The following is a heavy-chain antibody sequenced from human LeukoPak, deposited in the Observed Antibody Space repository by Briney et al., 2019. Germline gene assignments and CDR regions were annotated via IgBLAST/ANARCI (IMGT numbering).Heavy chain of an antibody. V-gene: IGHV5-51*01. CDR1: GYRFTSYW. CDR2: IYPGDSDT. J-gene: IGHJ5*02. D-gene: IGHD6-19*01. Sequence: GESLKISCKGSGYRFTSYWIGWVRQMPGKGLEWMGIIYPGDSDTRYSPSFQGQVTISADKSISTAYLQWSSLKASDTAMYYCAVGNSSGWSFSDNWFDPWGQGSLVTVSS. CDR3: AVGNSSGWSFSDNWFDP.